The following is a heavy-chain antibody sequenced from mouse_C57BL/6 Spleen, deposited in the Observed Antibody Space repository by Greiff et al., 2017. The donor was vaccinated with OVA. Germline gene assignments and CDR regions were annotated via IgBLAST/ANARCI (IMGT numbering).Heavy chain of an antibody. V-gene: IGHV3-1*01. J-gene: IGHJ1*03. Sequence: EVQLQQSGPGMVKPSQSLSLTCTVTGYSITSGYDWHWIRHFPGNKLEWMGYISYSGSTNYNPSLKSRISLTHDTSKNHFFLKLNSVTTEDTATYYCERNPDYYGSSGWYFDVWGTGTTVTVSS. CDR2: ISYSGST. CDR3: ERNPDYYGSSGWYFDV. D-gene: IGHD1-1*01. CDR1: GYSITSGYD.